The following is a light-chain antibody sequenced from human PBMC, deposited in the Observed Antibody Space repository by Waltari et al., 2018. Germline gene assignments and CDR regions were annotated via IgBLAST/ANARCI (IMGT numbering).Light chain of an antibody. J-gene: IGKJ1*01. CDR1: QSIVVW. Sequence: DIQETQSPSTLSASVGDRVTITCRASQSIVVWLAWYQQKPGKAPRLLIYKASYLESGVPSRFSGSASGTAFTLTISSLQADDFATYYCIQYNSYPWTFGQGTTVEIK. CDR3: IQYNSYPWT. CDR2: KAS. V-gene: IGKV1-5*03.